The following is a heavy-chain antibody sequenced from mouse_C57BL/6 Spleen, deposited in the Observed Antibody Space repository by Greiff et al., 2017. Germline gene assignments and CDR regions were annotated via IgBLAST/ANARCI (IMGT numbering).Heavy chain of an antibody. Sequence: EVKLQESGGGLVKPGGSLKLSCAASGFTFSSYTMSWVRQTPEKRLEWVATISGGGGNTYYPDSVKGRFTISRDNAKNTLYLQMSSLRSEDTALYYCARRDTTVVEGFAYWGQGTLVTVSA. V-gene: IGHV5-9*01. CDR1: GFTFSSYT. CDR3: ARRDTTVVEGFAY. D-gene: IGHD1-1*01. CDR2: ISGGGGNT. J-gene: IGHJ3*01.